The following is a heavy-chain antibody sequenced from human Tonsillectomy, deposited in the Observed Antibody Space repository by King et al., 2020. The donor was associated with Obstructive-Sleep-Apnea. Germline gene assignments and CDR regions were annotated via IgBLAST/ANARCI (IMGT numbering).Heavy chain of an antibody. CDR2: INYSGST. Sequence: QLQESGPGLVKPSETLSLTSTVSGGSISSYYWSWIRQPPGKGLEWIGYINYSGSTNYNPSLKRRVTISVDTSKNQFSLKMSSVSAADTAVYYCARDSGILYYFDYWGQGTLVTVSS. CDR1: GGSISSYY. J-gene: IGHJ4*02. V-gene: IGHV4-59*01. CDR3: ARDSGILYYFDY. D-gene: IGHD3-10*01.